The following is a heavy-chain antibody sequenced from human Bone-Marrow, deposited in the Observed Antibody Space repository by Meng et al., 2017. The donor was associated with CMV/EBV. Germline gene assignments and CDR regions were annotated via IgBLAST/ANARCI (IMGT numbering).Heavy chain of an antibody. CDR3: ARVVEFSLSWFGEDLSFDY. CDR1: GYTFTGYY. J-gene: IGHJ4*02. D-gene: IGHD3-10*01. V-gene: IGHV1-2*02. Sequence: ASVKVSCKASGYTFTGYYMHWVRQAPGQGLEWMGWINPNSGGTNYAQKFQGRVTMTRDTSISTAYMELSRLRSDDTAVYYCARVVEFSLSWFGEDLSFDYWGQGTLVTVPS. CDR2: INPNSGGT.